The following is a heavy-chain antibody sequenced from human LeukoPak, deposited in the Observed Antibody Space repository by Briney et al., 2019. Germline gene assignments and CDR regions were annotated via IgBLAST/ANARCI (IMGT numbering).Heavy chain of an antibody. CDR3: ARRAVVTGFDP. Sequence: PSETLSLTCAVSGGSFSGFYWSWIRRPPGKGLEWIGEISHSGSTNYNPSLKSRVTISVDKSKNQFSLKLSSVTAADTAVYYCARRAVVTGFDPWGQGTLVTVSS. CDR2: ISHSGST. CDR1: GGSFSGFY. J-gene: IGHJ5*02. V-gene: IGHV4-34*01. D-gene: IGHD4-23*01.